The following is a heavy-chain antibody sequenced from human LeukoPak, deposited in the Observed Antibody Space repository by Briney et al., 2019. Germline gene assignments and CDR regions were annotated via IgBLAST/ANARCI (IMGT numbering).Heavy chain of an antibody. Sequence: NRGESLEISCQGSGYSFTSYWIGWVRQLPGKGLEWMGIIYPGDSDTRYSPSFQGQVTISADKSISTAYLQWTSLKASDSAMYYCARVLIRGDEIDYWGQGTLVTVSS. D-gene: IGHD2-21*01. V-gene: IGHV5-51*01. CDR1: GYSFTSYW. CDR2: IYPGDSDT. J-gene: IGHJ4*02. CDR3: ARVLIRGDEIDY.